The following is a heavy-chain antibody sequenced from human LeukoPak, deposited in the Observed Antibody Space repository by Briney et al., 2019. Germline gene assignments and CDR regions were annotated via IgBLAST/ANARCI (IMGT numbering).Heavy chain of an antibody. CDR1: GGTFSSYA. J-gene: IGHJ4*02. Sequence: SVKVSCKASGGTFSSYAISWLRQAPGQGLEWMGGIIPIFGTANYAQKFQGRVTITTDESTSTAYMELSSLRSEDTAVYYCAVPSGSYLSPDYWGQGTLVTVSS. D-gene: IGHD1-26*01. CDR3: AVPSGSYLSPDY. V-gene: IGHV1-69*05. CDR2: IIPIFGTA.